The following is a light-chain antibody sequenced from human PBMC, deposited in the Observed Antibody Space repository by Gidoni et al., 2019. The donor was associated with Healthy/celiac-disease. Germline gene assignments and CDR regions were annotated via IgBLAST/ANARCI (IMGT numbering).Light chain of an antibody. CDR2: GAS. V-gene: IGKV3-20*01. CDR3: QQYGSTPWT. J-gene: IGKJ1*01. CDR1: QRVSSSY. Sequence: EIVLTQSPGTLSLSPGERATLSCRASQRVSSSYLAWYQQKPGQAPRLLIYGASSRASGIPDRFSGSGSGTDFTLTISRLEPEDFAMYYCQQYGSTPWTFGRGTKVEIK.